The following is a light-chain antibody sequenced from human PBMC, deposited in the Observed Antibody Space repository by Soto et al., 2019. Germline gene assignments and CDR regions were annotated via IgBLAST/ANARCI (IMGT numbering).Light chain of an antibody. CDR2: SAS. V-gene: IGKV1-39*01. J-gene: IGKJ1*01. CDR3: QQTYSTPT. Sequence: DIQMTQSPSSLSASVGDRVTIPCRASQSIITYLNWYQQKPGKAPNLLIYSASSLQSGVPSRFSGSGSGTDFTLTISSLQPADFATYFCQQTYSTPTFGQGTKVEIK. CDR1: QSIITY.